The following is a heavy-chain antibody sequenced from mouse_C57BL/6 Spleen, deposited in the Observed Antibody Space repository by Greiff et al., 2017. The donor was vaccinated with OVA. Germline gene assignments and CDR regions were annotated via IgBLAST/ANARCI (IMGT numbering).Heavy chain of an antibody. CDR1: GFSLSTFGMG. CDR3: ARGYYGYDNAMDY. Sequence: LQQSGPGILQPSQTLSLTCSFSGFSLSTFGMGVGWIRQPSGKGLEWLAHIWWDDDKYYNPALKSRLTISKDTSKNQVFLKIANVDTADTATYYCARGYYGYDNAMDYWGQGTSVTVSS. D-gene: IGHD2-2*01. J-gene: IGHJ4*01. CDR2: IWWDDDK. V-gene: IGHV8-8*01.